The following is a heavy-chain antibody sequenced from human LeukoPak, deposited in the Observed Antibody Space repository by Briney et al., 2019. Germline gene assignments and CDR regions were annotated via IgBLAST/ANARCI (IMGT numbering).Heavy chain of an antibody. CDR3: ARGQQLASN. J-gene: IGHJ4*02. V-gene: IGHV1-2*02. CDR2: INPNSGGT. CDR1: GYTFTGYY. Sequence: ASVKVSCKASGYTFTGYYIYWVRQAPGQGLEWMGWINPNSGGTDYAQKFQGRVTMTREMSISTAYMELSRLRSDDTAVYYCARGQQLASNWGQGTLVTVSS. D-gene: IGHD6-13*01.